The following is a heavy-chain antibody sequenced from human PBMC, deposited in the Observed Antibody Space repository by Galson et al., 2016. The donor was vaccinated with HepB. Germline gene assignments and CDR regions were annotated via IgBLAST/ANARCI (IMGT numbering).Heavy chain of an antibody. CDR3: AAAVAGNFDY. V-gene: IGHV1-18*04. CDR2: ISAYNGNT. Sequence: SVKVSCKASGYTFTSYGITWVRQAPGQGLEWMGWISAYNGNTNYAQKLQGRVTMTTDTSTSTAYMELRILRSDDTAVYYCAAAVAGNFDYWGQGILVTVSS. D-gene: IGHD6-19*01. CDR1: GYTFTSYG. J-gene: IGHJ4*02.